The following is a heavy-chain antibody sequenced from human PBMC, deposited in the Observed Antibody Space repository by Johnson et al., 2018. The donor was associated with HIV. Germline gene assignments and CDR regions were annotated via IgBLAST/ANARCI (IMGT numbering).Heavy chain of an antibody. Sequence: VQLVESGGGLVQPGRSLKLSCTASGYSFGDYALTWFRQAPGKGPEWVSFIRSKAYGGTAEYAASVRHRFTVSRDNSENIAYLQRNSVKNEDTAVYFCARVPRKGVTPDAFDMWGQGTMVTVSS. V-gene: IGHV3-49*03. J-gene: IGHJ3*02. CDR3: ARVPRKGVTPDAFDM. D-gene: IGHD2-21*02. CDR2: IRSKAYGGTA. CDR1: GYSFGDYA.